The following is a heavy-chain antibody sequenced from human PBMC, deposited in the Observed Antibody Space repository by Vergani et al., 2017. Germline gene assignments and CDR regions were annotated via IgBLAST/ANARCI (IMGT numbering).Heavy chain of an antibody. Sequence: EVQLVQSGAEVKKPGESLKISCRGVGYRFSSSWIGWVRQRPGKGLEWMGIIFPDDSDTRYSPSFQGQVTVSADKSITTVYLQLNSLKASDTAMYYCASRRTLQREFDIWGQGTQVTVSS. V-gene: IGHV5-51*01. J-gene: IGHJ4*02. CDR3: ASRRTLQREFDI. CDR1: GYRFSSSW. D-gene: IGHD5-24*01. CDR2: IFPDDSDT.